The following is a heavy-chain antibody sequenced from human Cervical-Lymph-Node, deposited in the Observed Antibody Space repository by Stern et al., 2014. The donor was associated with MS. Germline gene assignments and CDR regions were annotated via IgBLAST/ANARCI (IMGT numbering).Heavy chain of an antibody. CDR3: ARRRYFDY. Sequence: EDQLVESGPEVKRPGESLKISCQASGYTFTSYWIGWVRQMPGKGLEWIAIIFPGGSDIRYSPSFQGQFTISADKSSSTAYLQWNNLKASDTAIYYCARRRYFDYWGQGTLVTVSS. J-gene: IGHJ4*02. CDR1: GYTFTSYW. V-gene: IGHV5-51*01. CDR2: IFPGGSDI.